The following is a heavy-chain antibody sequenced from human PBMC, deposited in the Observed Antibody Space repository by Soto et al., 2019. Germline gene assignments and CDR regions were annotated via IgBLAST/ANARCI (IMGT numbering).Heavy chain of an antibody. CDR1: GYTFTSYG. Sequence: VKVSCKASGYTFTSYGISWVRQAPGQGLEWMGWITAYNGTANYAQKFQGRVTITADESTSTAYMELSSLRSEDTAVYYCARGQEHYDILTGYNWFDPWGQGTLVTVSS. CDR2: ITAYNGTA. J-gene: IGHJ5*02. V-gene: IGHV1-69*01. D-gene: IGHD3-9*01. CDR3: ARGQEHYDILTGYNWFDP.